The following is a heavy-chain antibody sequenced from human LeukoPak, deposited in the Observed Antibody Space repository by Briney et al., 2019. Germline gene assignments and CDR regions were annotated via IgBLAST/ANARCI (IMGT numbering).Heavy chain of an antibody. Sequence: GGSLRLSCAASGFTFSSYAMHWVRQAPGKGLEWVAVISYDGSNKYYADSVKGRFTITRDNSKNTLYLQMNSLRAEDTAVYYCARDGTIFGARGWFDPWGQGTLVTVSS. D-gene: IGHD3-3*01. CDR1: GFTFSSYA. CDR3: ARDGTIFGARGWFDP. CDR2: ISYDGSNK. V-gene: IGHV3-30-3*01. J-gene: IGHJ5*02.